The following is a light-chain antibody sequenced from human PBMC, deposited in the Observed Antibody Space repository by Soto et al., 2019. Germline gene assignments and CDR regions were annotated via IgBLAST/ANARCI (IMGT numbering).Light chain of an antibody. V-gene: IGLV2-14*01. CDR1: SSDVGGYNY. J-gene: IGLJ3*02. CDR2: DVS. CDR3: SSYTSSSTNV. Sequence: QSVLTQPASVSGSPGQSITISCTGTSSDVGGYNYVSWYQQHPGKAPKLMIYDVSNRPSGVSNRFSGSKSGNTASLTISGLQAEDEADYYCSSYTSSSTNVFGRGTKLTVL.